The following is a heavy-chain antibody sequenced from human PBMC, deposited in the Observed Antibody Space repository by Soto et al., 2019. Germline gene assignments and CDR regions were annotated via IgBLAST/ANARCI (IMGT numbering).Heavy chain of an antibody. V-gene: IGHV4-31*03. CDR2: IYHTGNT. CDR3: ASSYSGYLDN. J-gene: IGHJ4*02. D-gene: IGHD3-22*01. CDR1: GGSMSSCAYY. Sequence: QVQLQESGPGLVKPSQTLSLSCSVSGGSMSSCAYYWNWILQHPGKGLEWIAYIYHTGNTYYNPSLRSRTILSVDTAAEQFSLKLTSVPDADTAVYYCASSYSGYLDNFGQGSLVTVCS.